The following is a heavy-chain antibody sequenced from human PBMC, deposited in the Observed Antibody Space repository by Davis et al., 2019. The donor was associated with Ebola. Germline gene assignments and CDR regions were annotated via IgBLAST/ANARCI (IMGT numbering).Heavy chain of an antibody. J-gene: IGHJ4*02. V-gene: IGHV1-3*01. CDR3: ARDRSSSWFYFHY. D-gene: IGHD6-13*01. CDR1: GYSFTNHV. CDR2: INAGNGNT. Sequence: ASVKVSCKASGYSFTNHVMHWVRQAPGQRPEWTGWINAGNGNTKYSQNLQGRVTMTTDTSTSTAYMELRSLTSDDTAVYYCARDRSSSWFYFHYWGQGTLVTVSS.